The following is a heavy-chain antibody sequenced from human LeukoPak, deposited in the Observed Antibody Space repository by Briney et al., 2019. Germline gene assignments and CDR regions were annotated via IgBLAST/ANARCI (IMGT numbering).Heavy chain of an antibody. CDR3: ARVLQYSSGWYAGY. D-gene: IGHD6-19*01. CDR2: IYSGGST. V-gene: IGHV3-53*01. CDR1: GFTVSSNY. J-gene: IGHJ4*02. Sequence: GGSLRLSCAASGFTVSSNYMSWVRQAPGKGLEWVSVIYSGGSTYYADSVKGRFTISRDNSKNTLYLQMNSLRAEDTAVYYCARVLQYSSGWYAGYWGQGTLVTVSS.